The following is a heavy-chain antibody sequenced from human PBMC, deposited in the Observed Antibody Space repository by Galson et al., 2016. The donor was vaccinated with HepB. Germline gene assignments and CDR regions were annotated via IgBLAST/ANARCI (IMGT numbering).Heavy chain of an antibody. CDR3: AKSPYYYGSGTYYNSPVFDY. CDR2: VSYDGSNK. V-gene: IGHV3-30*18. J-gene: IGHJ4*02. CDR1: GFNFSSYG. Sequence: SLRLSCAASGFNFSSYGMHWVRQAPGKGLEWVAIVSYDGSNKYYAGSVKGRFTISRDNSKNTLYPQMNSLRAEDTAVYYCAKSPYYYGSGTYYNSPVFDYWGQGTLVTVSS. D-gene: IGHD3-10*01.